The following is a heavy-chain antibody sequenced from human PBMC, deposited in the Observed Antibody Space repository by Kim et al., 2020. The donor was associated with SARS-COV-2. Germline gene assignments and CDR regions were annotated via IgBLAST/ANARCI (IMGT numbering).Heavy chain of an antibody. D-gene: IGHD6-19*01. J-gene: IGHJ4*02. Sequence: NPSLKSRVTISVDTSKNQFSLKLSSVTAADTAVYYCAGTIAVAEVRFDYWGQGTLVTVSS. V-gene: IGHV4-34*01. CDR3: AGTIAVAEVRFDY.